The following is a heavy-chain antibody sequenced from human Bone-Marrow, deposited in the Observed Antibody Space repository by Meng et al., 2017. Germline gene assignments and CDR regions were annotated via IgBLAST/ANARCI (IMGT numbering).Heavy chain of an antibody. CDR3: ARDRYYDVLTGYFNHYGMDV. CDR2: IKQDGSEK. CDR1: GFTFSSYW. D-gene: IGHD3-9*01. Sequence: GESLKISCAASGFTFSSYWMSWVRQAPGKGLEWVANIKQDGSEKYYVDSVKGRFTISRDNAKSSVYLQMNSLRVEDTATYYCARDRYYDVLTGYFNHYGMDVWGQGSTVTVSS. V-gene: IGHV3-7*01. J-gene: IGHJ6*02.